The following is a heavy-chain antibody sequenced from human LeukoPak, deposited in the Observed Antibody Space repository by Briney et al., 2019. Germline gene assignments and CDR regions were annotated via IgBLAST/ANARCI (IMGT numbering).Heavy chain of an antibody. Sequence: PGGSLRLSCATSGFTFSSYAMSWVRQAPGKGLEWVSGIGASGGSTYYADSVKGRFTISRDNSKNTLYLQMNSLRTEDTAVYSCTRGTVYGGNLFWGQGTLVTVSS. J-gene: IGHJ4*02. CDR1: GFTFSSYA. V-gene: IGHV3-23*01. CDR2: IGASGGST. CDR3: TRGTVYGGNLF. D-gene: IGHD4-23*01.